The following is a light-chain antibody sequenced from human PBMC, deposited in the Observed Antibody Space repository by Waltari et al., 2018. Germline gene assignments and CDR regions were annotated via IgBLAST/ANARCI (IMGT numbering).Light chain of an antibody. CDR1: SSDIGRYNT. V-gene: IGLV2-14*01. Sequence: QSALTQPASVSGSPGQSITISCTGTSSDIGRYNTVSWYQQYPGKAPQIIIYEVKNRPSVVSTRFSGSTSGNPASLTISALQADDVAYFYGSSYTGDNMLLFGGGTKVTVL. CDR2: EVK. CDR3: SSYTGDNMLL. J-gene: IGLJ3*02.